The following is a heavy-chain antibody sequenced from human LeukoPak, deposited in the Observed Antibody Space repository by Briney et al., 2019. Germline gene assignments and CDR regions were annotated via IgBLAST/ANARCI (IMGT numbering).Heavy chain of an antibody. CDR1: GFTFSSYA. Sequence: GGSLRLSRAASGFTFSSYAMSWVRQAPGKGLEWVSAISGSGGSTYYADSVKGRFTISRDNSKNTLYLQMNSLRAGDTAVYYCAKDIAAAGTGLGDYWGQGTLVTVSS. CDR2: ISGSGGST. D-gene: IGHD6-13*01. V-gene: IGHV3-23*01. J-gene: IGHJ4*02. CDR3: AKDIAAAGTGLGDY.